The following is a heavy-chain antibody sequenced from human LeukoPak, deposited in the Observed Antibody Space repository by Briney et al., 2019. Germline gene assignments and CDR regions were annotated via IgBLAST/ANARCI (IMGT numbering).Heavy chain of an antibody. Sequence: GGSLRLSCAASGFTFSNAWMSWVRQAPGKGLEWVGRIKSKTDGGTTDYAAPVKGRFTISRDDSKNTLYLQINSLKTEDTAVYYCTTVVAAAGSFDYWGQGTLVTVSS. J-gene: IGHJ4*02. D-gene: IGHD6-13*01. CDR3: TTVVAAAGSFDY. CDR2: IKSKTDGGTT. V-gene: IGHV3-15*01. CDR1: GFTFSNAW.